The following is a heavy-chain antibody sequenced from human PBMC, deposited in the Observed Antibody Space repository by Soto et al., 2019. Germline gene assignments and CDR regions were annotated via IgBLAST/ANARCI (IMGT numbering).Heavy chain of an antibody. V-gene: IGHV3-11*01. CDR2: ISSSGSTI. J-gene: IGHJ4*02. Sequence: GGSLRLSCAASGFTFSDYYMSWIRQAPGKGLEWVSYISSSGSTIYYADSVKGRFTISRDNAKNSLYLQMNSLRAEDTAVYYCAKDRLIAVAGNTAGKDWGQGTLVTVSS. D-gene: IGHD6-19*01. CDR3: AKDRLIAVAGNTAGKD. CDR1: GFTFSDYY.